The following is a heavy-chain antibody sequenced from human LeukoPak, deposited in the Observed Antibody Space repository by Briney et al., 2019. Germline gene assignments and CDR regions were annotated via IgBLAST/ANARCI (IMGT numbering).Heavy chain of an antibody. D-gene: IGHD3-22*01. CDR2: ISSSSSYI. Sequence: GGSLRLSCAASGFTFSSYSMNWVRQAPGKGLEWVSSISSSSSYIYYADSVKGRFTISRDNAKNSLYLQMNSLRAEDTAVCYCARPLGGGYDSSGYYFGDAFDIWGQGTMVTVSS. V-gene: IGHV3-21*01. CDR1: GFTFSSYS. J-gene: IGHJ3*02. CDR3: ARPLGGGYDSSGYYFGDAFDI.